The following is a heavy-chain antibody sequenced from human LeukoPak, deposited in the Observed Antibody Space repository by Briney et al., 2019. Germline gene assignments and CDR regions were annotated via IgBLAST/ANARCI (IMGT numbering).Heavy chain of an antibody. J-gene: IGHJ5*02. CDR1: GYTFTSYY. CDR3: AGNSSGWYTNWFDP. CDR2: IIPIFGTA. V-gene: IGHV1-69*13. Sequence: ASVKVSCKASGYTFTSYYMHWVRQASGQGLEWMGGIIPIFGTANYAQKFQGRVTITADESTSTAYMELSSLRSEDTAVYYCAGNSSGWYTNWFDPWGQGTLVTVSS. D-gene: IGHD6-19*01.